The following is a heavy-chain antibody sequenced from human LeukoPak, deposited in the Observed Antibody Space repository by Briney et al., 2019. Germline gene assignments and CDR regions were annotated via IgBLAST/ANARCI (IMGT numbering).Heavy chain of an antibody. D-gene: IGHD6-13*01. CDR3: ARVAVSSKSNYYYDMDV. J-gene: IGHJ6*02. CDR1: GFTFSSYA. Sequence: GGSLRLSCAASGFTFSSYAMSWVRQAPGKGLEWVSSISGSGNRTYYADSVKGRFTISRDNSKNTLFLQMNSLRAEDTAVYYCARVAVSSKSNYYYDMDVWGQGTTVTVSS. V-gene: IGHV3-23*01. CDR2: ISGSGNRT.